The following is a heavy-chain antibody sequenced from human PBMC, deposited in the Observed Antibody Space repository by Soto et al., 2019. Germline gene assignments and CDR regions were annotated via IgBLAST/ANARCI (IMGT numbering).Heavy chain of an antibody. CDR1: GFTVSSNY. CDR2: IYSGGST. J-gene: IGHJ6*02. CDR3: ARDDDFYGMDV. D-gene: IGHD3-3*01. V-gene: IGHV3-53*01. Sequence: GGSLRLSCAASGFTVSSNYMSWVRQAPGKGLEWVSVIYSGGSTYYADSVKGRFTISRDNSKNTLYLQMNSPRAEDTAVYYCARDDDFYGMDVCGQGTTLTVSS.